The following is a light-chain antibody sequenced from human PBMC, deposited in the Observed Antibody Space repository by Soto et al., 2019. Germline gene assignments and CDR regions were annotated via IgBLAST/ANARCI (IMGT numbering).Light chain of an antibody. J-gene: IGKJ2*01. CDR3: QQYSHLVT. CDR2: DAS. V-gene: IGKV1-5*01. CDR1: QTISTL. Sequence: IQMTQSPSTLSAPVGGRVTITCQASQTISTLLAWFQHKPGKAPNLLIYDASNLESGVPSRFSGSGSGTEFTLTISSLQSDDSATYFCQQYSHLVTFGQGTKLEIK.